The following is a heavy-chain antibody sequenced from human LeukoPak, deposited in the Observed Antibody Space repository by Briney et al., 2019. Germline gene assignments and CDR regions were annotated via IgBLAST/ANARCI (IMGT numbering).Heavy chain of an antibody. CDR2: INHSGST. CDR1: GGSFSGYY. Sequence: SETLSLTCAVYGGSFSGYYWSWIRQPPGKGLEWIGEINHSGSTNCNPSLKSRVTISVDTSKNQFSLKLSSVTAADTAVYYCARHRRRGYSYGLNWFDPWGQGTLVTVSS. V-gene: IGHV4-34*01. D-gene: IGHD5-18*01. CDR3: ARHRRRGYSYGLNWFDP. J-gene: IGHJ5*02.